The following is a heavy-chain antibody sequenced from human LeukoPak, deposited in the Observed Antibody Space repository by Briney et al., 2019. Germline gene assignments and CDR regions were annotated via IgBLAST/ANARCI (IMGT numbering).Heavy chain of an antibody. Sequence: SQTLSLTCAVYGGSFSGYYWSWIRQPPGKGLEWIGEINHSGSTNYNPSLKSRVTISVDTSKNQFSLKLSSVTAADTAVYYCARTPRLYCSSTSCYMPQKYYYMDVWGKGTTVTVSS. D-gene: IGHD2-2*02. J-gene: IGHJ6*03. CDR1: GGSFSGYY. CDR3: ARTPRLYCSSTSCYMPQKYYYMDV. CDR2: INHSGST. V-gene: IGHV4-34*01.